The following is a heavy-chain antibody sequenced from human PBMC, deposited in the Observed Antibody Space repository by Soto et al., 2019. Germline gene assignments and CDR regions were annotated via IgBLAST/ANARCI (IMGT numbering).Heavy chain of an antibody. D-gene: IGHD3-9*01. CDR2: MNPNSGNT. V-gene: IGHV1-8*01. J-gene: IGHJ4*02. CDR3: ARGPTYDILTGYYKYYFDY. Sequence: ASLKVSCKASGYTFTSYDINWVRQATGQGLEWMGWMNPNSGNTGYAQKFQGRVTMTRNTSISTAYMELSSLRSEDTAVYYCARGPTYDILTGYYKYYFDYWGQGTLVTVSS. CDR1: GYTFTSYD.